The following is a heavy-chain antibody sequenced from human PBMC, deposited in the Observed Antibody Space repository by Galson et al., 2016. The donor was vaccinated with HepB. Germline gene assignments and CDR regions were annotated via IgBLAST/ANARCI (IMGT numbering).Heavy chain of an antibody. V-gene: IGHV1-69*01. J-gene: IGHJ4*02. D-gene: IGHD3-3*01. Sequence: RQAPGQGLEWMGGIIPIFGTTNYAQKFQGRVTITADESTSTGYMELRSLRSEDTAVYYCARVGTYYDFWSGYYGDRVGMDYFDYWGQGTLSPSPQ. CDR2: IIPIFGTT. CDR3: ARVGTYYDFWSGYYGDRVGMDYFDY.